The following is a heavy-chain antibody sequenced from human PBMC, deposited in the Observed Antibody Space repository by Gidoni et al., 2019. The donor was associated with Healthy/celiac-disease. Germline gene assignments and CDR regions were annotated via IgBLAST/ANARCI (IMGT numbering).Heavy chain of an antibody. Sequence: EVQLLESGGGLVQPGGSLRLSCAASGFTFSSYAMRWVRQAPGKGLEWVSAISGSGGSTYYADSVKGRFTISRDKSKNTLYLQMNSLRAEDTAVYYCASPPEEYYYGSSGYYYGDYWGQGTLVTVSS. V-gene: IGHV3-23*01. CDR1: GFTFSSYA. J-gene: IGHJ4*02. CDR3: ASPPEEYYYGSSGYYYGDY. D-gene: IGHD3-22*01. CDR2: ISGSGGST.